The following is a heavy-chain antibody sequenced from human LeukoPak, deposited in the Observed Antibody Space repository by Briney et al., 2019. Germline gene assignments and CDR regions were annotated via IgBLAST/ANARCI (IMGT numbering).Heavy chain of an antibody. Sequence: ASVKVSCKGSGYTLTELSMRWVRQAPGKGLEWMGGFDPEDGETIYAQQFQGRVTMTEATSTDTGYMELSSLRSEDPVVYSCPTNSGIAYYYYYGMDVWGQGTTVTVPS. J-gene: IGHJ6*02. CDR3: PTNSGIAYYYYYGMDV. D-gene: IGHD1-1*01. CDR2: FDPEDGET. CDR1: GYTLTELS. V-gene: IGHV1-24*01.